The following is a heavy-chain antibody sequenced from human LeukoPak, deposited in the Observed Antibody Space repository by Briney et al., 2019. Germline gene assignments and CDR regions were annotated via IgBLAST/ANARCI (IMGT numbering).Heavy chain of an antibody. D-gene: IGHD2-21*01. V-gene: IGHV3-23*01. CDR1: GFPLSSYA. Sequence: QPGGSLRLSCAASGFPLSSYAMSWVRQAPGKGLEWVSATSSSDAGTYYADSVRGRFTISRDNSKNTLYLQMNSLRVEDAAVYFCARAPVTSCRGAYCYPFDYWGQGTQVTVSS. CDR2: TSSSDAGT. J-gene: IGHJ4*02. CDR3: ARAPVTSCRGAYCYPFDY.